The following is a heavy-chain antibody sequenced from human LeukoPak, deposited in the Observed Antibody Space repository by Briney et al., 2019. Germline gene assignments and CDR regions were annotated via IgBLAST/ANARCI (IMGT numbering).Heavy chain of an antibody. D-gene: IGHD1-14*01. Sequence: ASVKVSCKASGYTFTSYYIHWVRQAPAQGLEWMGISNPSGGSSNYAQKFQGRVTMTRDTSTSTVYMELSSLGSEDTAVYYCARWTITYLDYWGQGTLVTVSS. V-gene: IGHV1-46*01. CDR3: ARWTITYLDY. J-gene: IGHJ4*02. CDR2: SNPSGGSS. CDR1: GYTFTSYY.